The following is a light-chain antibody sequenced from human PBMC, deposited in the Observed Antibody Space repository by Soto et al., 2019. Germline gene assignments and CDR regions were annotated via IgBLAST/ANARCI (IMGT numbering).Light chain of an antibody. V-gene: IGKV1-17*03. CDR1: QGINDN. Sequence: DIQMTQSPSAMSASVGDRVTITCRASQGINDNLAWFQQKPGQVPKRLIYGAFSLQRGVPDRFSGSGSGTDFTLTISSLQAEDVAVYYCQQYYTSPWTFGQGTKVDIK. CDR2: GAF. J-gene: IGKJ1*01. CDR3: QQYYTSPWT.